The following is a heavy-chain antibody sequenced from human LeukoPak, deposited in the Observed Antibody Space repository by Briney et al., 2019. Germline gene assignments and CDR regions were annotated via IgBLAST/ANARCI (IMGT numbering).Heavy chain of an antibody. V-gene: IGHV4-39*01. Sequence: SETLSLTCTVSGGSISSSSDYWGWIRQAPGKGLEWIGSIYYHENTYYNSSLKSRVTISVDTSKNQFSLKLNSVTAADTAVYYCARHEKRNYGGNSVFGAFDIWGQGTMVTVSS. CDR3: ARHEKRNYGGNSVFGAFDI. CDR1: GGSISSSSDY. CDR2: IYYHENT. J-gene: IGHJ3*02. D-gene: IGHD4-23*01.